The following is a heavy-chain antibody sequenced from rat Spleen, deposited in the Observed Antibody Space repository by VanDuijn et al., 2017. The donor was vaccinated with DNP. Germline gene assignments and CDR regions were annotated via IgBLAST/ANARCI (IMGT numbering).Heavy chain of an antibody. Sequence: QVQLQQSGAELAKPGSSVMISCKASGYTLTSYYISWIKQTAGQGLEYIGYINTGSGGTKNNEKFKGKATLTIDKSSSTAFMQLSSLTPDDSAVYYCARQQPYNWSDYWGQGTLVTVSS. V-gene: IGHV1-43*01. CDR3: ARQQPYNWSDY. J-gene: IGHJ3*01. CDR2: INTGSGGT. D-gene: IGHD1-2*01. CDR1: GYTLTSYY.